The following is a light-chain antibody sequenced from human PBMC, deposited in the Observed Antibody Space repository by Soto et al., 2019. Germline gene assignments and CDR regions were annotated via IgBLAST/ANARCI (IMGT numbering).Light chain of an antibody. J-gene: IGKJ1*01. Sequence: DSLMTQSPSTLSASVGDRVTITCRASQSISNWLAWYQQKPGKAPKLLIYKASSLESGAPSRFSGSGSGTEFTLTISSLQPDDFATYFCQQYSGYSTTFGQGTRVEVK. CDR2: KAS. CDR1: QSISNW. V-gene: IGKV1-5*03. CDR3: QQYSGYSTT.